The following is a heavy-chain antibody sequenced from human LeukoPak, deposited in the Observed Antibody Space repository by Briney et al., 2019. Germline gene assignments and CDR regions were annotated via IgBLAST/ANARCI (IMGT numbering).Heavy chain of an antibody. J-gene: IGHJ4*02. V-gene: IGHV4-61*02. Sequence: PSQTLSLTCSVSGDSISSGTYYWSWIRQPAGKGLEWIGRIYTSGSTSYNPSLKSRVTIPVDTSKNQFSLKLTSVTAADTAVYYCARGGGATRIDYWGQGTLVTVSS. CDR3: ARGGGATRIDY. CDR2: IYTSGST. D-gene: IGHD5-12*01. CDR1: GDSISSGTYY.